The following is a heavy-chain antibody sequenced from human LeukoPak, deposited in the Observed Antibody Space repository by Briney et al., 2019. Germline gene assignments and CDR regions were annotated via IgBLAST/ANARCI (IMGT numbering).Heavy chain of an antibody. V-gene: IGHV4-59*01. CDR2: IYYSGSA. Sequence: SETLSLTCTVSGGSLSSYYWSWIRQPPGKGLEWIGYIYYSGSAKYNPSLKSRVTISVDTSKNQFSLKLSSVTAGDTAVYYCARAPVIAAAGPHLDSWGGEPWSPSPQ. D-gene: IGHD6-13*01. CDR3: ARAPVIAAAGPHLDS. CDR1: GGSLSSYY. J-gene: IGHJ4*02.